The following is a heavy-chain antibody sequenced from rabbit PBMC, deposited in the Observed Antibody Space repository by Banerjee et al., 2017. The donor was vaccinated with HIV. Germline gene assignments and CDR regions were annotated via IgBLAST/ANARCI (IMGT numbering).Heavy chain of an antibody. CDR3: ARDLPGNTYYDL. Sequence: QSLEESGGDLVKPGASLTLTCTASGFSFSSSYWICWVRQAPGKGLEWIACIYGGSSNDTYYATWAKGRFTISKTSSTVTLQMTSLTAADTATYFCARDLPGNTYYDLWGQGTLVTVS. CDR1: GFSFSSSYW. CDR2: IYGGSSNDT. J-gene: IGHJ6*01. V-gene: IGHV1S40*01. D-gene: IGHD8-1*01.